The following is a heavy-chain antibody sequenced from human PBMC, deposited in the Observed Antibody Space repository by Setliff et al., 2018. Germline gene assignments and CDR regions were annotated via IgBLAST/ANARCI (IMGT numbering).Heavy chain of an antibody. CDR2: IGHTGSI. CDR1: GYSISSGYI. D-gene: IGHD2-21*02. CDR3: ARDLGHGGDSDY. Sequence: KTSETLSLTCTASGYSISSGYIWGWIRQPPGKGLEWVGNIGHTGSINYNPSLKSRLTISRDTSKNQVSLKLNSVTATDTAVYYCARDLGHGGDSDYWGQGILVTVSS. V-gene: IGHV4-38-2*02. J-gene: IGHJ4*02.